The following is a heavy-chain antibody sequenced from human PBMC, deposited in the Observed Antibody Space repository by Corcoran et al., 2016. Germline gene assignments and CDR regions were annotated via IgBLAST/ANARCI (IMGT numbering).Heavy chain of an antibody. CDR2: IYYTGST. CDR3: ARYSGSPANYLVY. J-gene: IGHJ4*02. CDR1: GGSISSYY. V-gene: IGHV4-59*01. Sequence: QVQLQESGPGLVEPSETLSLTCTVSGGSISSYYWSWIRQPPGEALEWIGWIYYTGSTTYSPSLKSRVTILVDMSKNQFSLSLYSVTAADTAVYFCARYSGSPANYLVYWGQGALVTVSS. D-gene: IGHD1-26*01.